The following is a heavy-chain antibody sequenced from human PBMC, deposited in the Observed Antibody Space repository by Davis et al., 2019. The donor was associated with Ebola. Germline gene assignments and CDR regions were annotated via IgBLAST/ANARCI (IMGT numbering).Heavy chain of an antibody. J-gene: IGHJ4*02. V-gene: IGHV3-74*01. CDR3: ARWTSYCTTTTCHPFFDY. Sequence: HTGGSLRLSCAASGFTLSTYWMFWVRQAPGKGLEWVSRIDIDGSRTTYADSVKGRFTISRDDSKNTLYLQMSSLRAGDTAVYYCARWTSYCTTTTCHPFFDYWGQGTLVTVSS. D-gene: IGHD2-8*02. CDR1: GFTLSTYW. CDR2: IDIDGSRT.